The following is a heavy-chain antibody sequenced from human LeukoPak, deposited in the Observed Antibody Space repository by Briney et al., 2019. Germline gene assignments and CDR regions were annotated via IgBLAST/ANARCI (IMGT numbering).Heavy chain of an antibody. J-gene: IGHJ4*02. V-gene: IGHV1-2*02. D-gene: IGHD3-22*01. CDR3: ARDINDSSGYYIDY. CDR1: GYSFTGYY. CDR2: INPNSGGT. Sequence: GASVKVSCKAPGYSFTGYYMHWVRQAPGQGLEWMGWINPNSGGTNYAQKFQGRVTMTRDTSISTAYMELSRLRSDDTAVYYCARDINDSSGYYIDYWGQGTLVTVSS.